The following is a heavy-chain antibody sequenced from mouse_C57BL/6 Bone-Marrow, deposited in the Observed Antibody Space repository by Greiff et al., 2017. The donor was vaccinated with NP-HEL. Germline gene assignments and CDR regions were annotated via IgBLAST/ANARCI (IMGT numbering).Heavy chain of an antibody. Sequence: EVKVVESGGGLVKPGGSLKLSCAASGFTFSDYGMHWVRQAPEKGLEWVAYISSGSSTIYYADTVKGRFTISRDNAKNTLFLQMTSLRSEDTAMYYCARRRIYDGYYGLDYWGQGTTLTVSS. CDR2: ISSGSSTI. J-gene: IGHJ2*01. CDR3: ARRRIYDGYYGLDY. D-gene: IGHD2-3*01. CDR1: GFTFSDYG. V-gene: IGHV5-17*01.